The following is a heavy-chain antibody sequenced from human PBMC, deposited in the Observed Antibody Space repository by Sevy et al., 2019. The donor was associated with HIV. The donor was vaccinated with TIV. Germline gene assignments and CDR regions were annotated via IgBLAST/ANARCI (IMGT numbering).Heavy chain of an antibody. CDR3: ATHAGIAAAGRVFDY. CDR2: TRNKADGYTT. Sequence: GGSLRLSCVASAFTFSDHYMEWVRQAPGKGLEWVGRTRNKADGYTTEYAASVKGRFTISRDESKNSLYVQMNSLKAEDTAVYYCATHAGIAAAGRVFDYWGQGTLVTVFS. D-gene: IGHD6-13*01. J-gene: IGHJ4*02. V-gene: IGHV3-72*01. CDR1: AFTFSDHY.